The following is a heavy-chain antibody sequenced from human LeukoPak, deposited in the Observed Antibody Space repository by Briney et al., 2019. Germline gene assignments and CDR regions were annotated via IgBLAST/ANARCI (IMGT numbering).Heavy chain of an antibody. V-gene: IGHV4-34*01. CDR3: ARGSPPRRNYDSRGYYSYYFDY. Sequence: SETLSLTCAVYGASFNTYYWNWIRQSPGKGLEWIGEINHTGTTNYNPSLKSRVTISVDTSKNQFSLKLSSVTAADTAIYYCARGSPPRRNYDSRGYYSYYFDYWGQGTLITVSS. J-gene: IGHJ4*02. CDR2: INHTGTT. CDR1: GASFNTYY. D-gene: IGHD3-22*01.